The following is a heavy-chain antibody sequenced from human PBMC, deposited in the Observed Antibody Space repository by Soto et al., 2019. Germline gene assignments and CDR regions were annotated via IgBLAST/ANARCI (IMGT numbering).Heavy chain of an antibody. CDR3: AREGSGSGSYYEGDY. CDR1: GYTFTSYG. D-gene: IGHD1-26*01. Sequence: ASVKVSCKASGYTFTSYGISWVRQAPGQGLEWMGWISAYNGNTNYAQKLQGRVTMTTDTSTSTAYMELRSLRSDDTAVYYCAREGSGSGSYYEGDYWGQGTLVTVSS. J-gene: IGHJ4*02. V-gene: IGHV1-18*01. CDR2: ISAYNGNT.